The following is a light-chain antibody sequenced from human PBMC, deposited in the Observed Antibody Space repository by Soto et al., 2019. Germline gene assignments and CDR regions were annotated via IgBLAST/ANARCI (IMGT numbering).Light chain of an antibody. V-gene: IGLV8-61*01. Sequence: QAVVTQEPSFSVSPGGTVTLTCGLSSGSVLTSYYASWYQLSPGQSPRTLIINTKSRSPGVPDRFSGSILGDKAALTITGAQADDESDYYCVLYLDTGLWVFGGGTNLTVL. CDR1: SGSVLTSYY. J-gene: IGLJ3*02. CDR3: VLYLDTGLWV. CDR2: NTK.